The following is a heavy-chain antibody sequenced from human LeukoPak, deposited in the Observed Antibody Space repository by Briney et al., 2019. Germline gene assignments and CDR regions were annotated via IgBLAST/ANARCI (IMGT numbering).Heavy chain of an antibody. CDR1: GYTFTDYD. D-gene: IGHD4-17*01. Sequence: VASVKVSCKTSGYTFTDYDVHWVRQALGQGLEWMGWINPNSASTNYAQRLQGRVTFTRDTSLSIAYMELSSLTSEDAAVYFCARGDFGETNKAFDVCAQGTLVAVSS. V-gene: IGHV1-8*03. J-gene: IGHJ3*01. CDR3: ARGDFGETNKAFDV. CDR2: INPNSAST.